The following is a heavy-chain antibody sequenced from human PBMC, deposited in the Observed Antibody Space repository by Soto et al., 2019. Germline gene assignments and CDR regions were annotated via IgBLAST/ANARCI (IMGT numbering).Heavy chain of an antibody. D-gene: IGHD3-22*01. J-gene: IGHJ6*02. CDR2: ISGSGGST. V-gene: IGHV3-23*01. CDR3: AKGVNYYDSTGYYSYYYNGMDV. Sequence: GGSLRLSCAASGFTVSSKYMSWVRQAPGKGLEWVSAISGSGGSTYYADSVKGRFSISRDNSKNTLYLQMNSLRAEDTAVYYSAKGVNYYDSTGYYSYYYNGMDVWGQGTTVTVSS. CDR1: GFTVSSKY.